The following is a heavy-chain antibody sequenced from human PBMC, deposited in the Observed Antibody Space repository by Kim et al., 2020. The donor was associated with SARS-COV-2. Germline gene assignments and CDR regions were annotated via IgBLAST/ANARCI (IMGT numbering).Heavy chain of an antibody. D-gene: IGHD6-19*01. Sequence: ASVKVSCKASGYTFTSYAMHWVRQAPGQRLEWMGWINAGNGNTKYSQKFQGRVTITRDTSASTAYMERSSLRSEDTAVYYCARDYSGWYYSLGYWGQGTLVTVSS. V-gene: IGHV1-3*01. CDR1: GYTFTSYA. J-gene: IGHJ4*02. CDR3: ARDYSGWYYSLGY. CDR2: INAGNGNT.